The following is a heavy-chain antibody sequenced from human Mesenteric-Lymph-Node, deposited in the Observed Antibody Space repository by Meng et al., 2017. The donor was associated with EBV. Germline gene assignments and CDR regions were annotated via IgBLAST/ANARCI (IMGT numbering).Heavy chain of an antibody. J-gene: IGHJ4*02. V-gene: IGHV4-4*02. CDR3: AGFPPPRKQWLMTDY. CDR2: IYHGGRT. Sequence: QVQLRELGQGLVKRSWTWSLTCAVSGVSISSSNWWSWVRRPPGKGLEWIGEIYHGGRTNYNPSLKSRGTISGDKSMNQVSLKLSSVAAADTAVYYCAGFPPPRKQWLMTDYWGQGSLVTVSS. CDR1: GVSISSSNW. D-gene: IGHD6-19*01.